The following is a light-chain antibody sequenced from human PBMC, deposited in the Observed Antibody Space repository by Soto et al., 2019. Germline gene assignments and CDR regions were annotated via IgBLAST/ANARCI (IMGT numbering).Light chain of an antibody. V-gene: IGKV1-9*01. CDR3: QQVNVYPST. CDR2: DAS. CDR1: QGINSY. J-gene: IGKJ4*01. Sequence: IQLTPSPSSLSASVGDRVTITCRASQGINSYLGWYQQKPGKPPNLLIFDASTLHSGVPSRFSGGGSGTDFTLTISSLQPEDFATYYCQQVNVYPSTFGGGTKV.